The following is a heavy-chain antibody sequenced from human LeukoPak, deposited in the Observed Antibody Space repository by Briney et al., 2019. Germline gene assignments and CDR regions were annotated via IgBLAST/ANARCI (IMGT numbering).Heavy chain of an antibody. CDR1: GFTFSSYG. J-gene: IGHJ4*02. CDR2: ISYDGSNK. CDR3: ARGGTRGYSPVDY. V-gene: IGHV3-30*03. D-gene: IGHD5-18*01. Sequence: GGSLRLSCAASGFTFSSYGMHWVRQAPGKGLEWVAVISYDGSNKYYADSVKGRFTISRDNSKNTLYLQMNSLRVEDTAVYYCARGGTRGYSPVDYWGQGILVTVSS.